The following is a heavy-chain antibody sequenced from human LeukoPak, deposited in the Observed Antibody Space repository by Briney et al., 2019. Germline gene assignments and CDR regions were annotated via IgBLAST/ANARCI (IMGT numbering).Heavy chain of an antibody. D-gene: IGHD5-24*01. V-gene: IGHV3-53*01. Sequence: GGSLRLSCAASGFTVRSNSMSWVRQAPGKGLEWVSVIYSGGSTYYADSVKGRFTCSRDDSMNTLSLQMNSLKAEDTAVYYCARRRGYNSYYFDYWGQGTLVTVSS. CDR2: IYSGGST. CDR3: ARRRGYNSYYFDY. CDR1: GFTVRSNS. J-gene: IGHJ4*02.